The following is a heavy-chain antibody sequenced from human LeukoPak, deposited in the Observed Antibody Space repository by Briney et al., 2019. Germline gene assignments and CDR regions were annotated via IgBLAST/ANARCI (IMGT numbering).Heavy chain of an antibody. CDR1: GGSISSYY. D-gene: IGHD1-26*01. CDR2: IYYSGST. CDR3: ARKWGGAFDI. J-gene: IGHJ3*02. V-gene: IGHV4-59*08. Sequence: SETLSLTCTVSGGSISSYYWSWIRQPPGKGLEWIGYIYYSGSTNYNPSLKSRVTISVDTSKNQFSLKMSSVTAADTAVYYCARKWGGAFDIWGQGTMVTVSS.